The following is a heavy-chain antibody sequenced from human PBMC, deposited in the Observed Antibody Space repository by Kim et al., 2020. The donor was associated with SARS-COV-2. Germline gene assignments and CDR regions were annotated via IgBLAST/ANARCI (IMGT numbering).Heavy chain of an antibody. CDR2: INTNTGNP. CDR3: ARDWSYGSGSYHDYYYYGMDV. Sequence: ASVKVSCKASGYTFTSYAMNWVRQAPGQGLEWMGWINTNTGNPTYAQGFTGRFVFSLDTSVSTAYLQISSLKAEDTAVYYCARDWSYGSGSYHDYYYYGMDVWGQGTTVTVSS. V-gene: IGHV7-4-1*02. CDR1: GYTFTSYA. J-gene: IGHJ6*02. D-gene: IGHD3-10*01.